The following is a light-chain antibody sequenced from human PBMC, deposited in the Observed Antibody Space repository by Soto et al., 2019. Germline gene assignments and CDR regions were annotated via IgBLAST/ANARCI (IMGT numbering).Light chain of an antibody. CDR2: EVS. CDR1: SSDVGGYNY. V-gene: IGLV2-14*01. Sequence: QSALTQPASVSGSPGQSITISCTGTSSDVGGYNYVSWYQQHPGKAPKLMIYEVSNRPSGVSNRFSGSKSGNTASLTISGLHAEDEADYYCSSYTSSSTLEFGGGTKLTVL. J-gene: IGLJ2*01. CDR3: SSYTSSSTLE.